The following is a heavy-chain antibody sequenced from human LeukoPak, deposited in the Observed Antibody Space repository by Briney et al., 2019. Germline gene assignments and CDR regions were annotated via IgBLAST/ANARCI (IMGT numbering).Heavy chain of an antibody. J-gene: IGHJ4*02. D-gene: IGHD1-1*01. CDR3: ARGWKSFLCPPFNY. Sequence: ASVKVSCKASGYTFTSYGISWVRQTPGQGLDWMGWVSAYNGDTNYAQRFQGRVTMTTDASTSTAYMELRSLRSDDTAVYYCARGWKSFLCPPFNYWGQGTLVTVSS. CDR1: GYTFTSYG. V-gene: IGHV1-18*04. CDR2: VSAYNGDT.